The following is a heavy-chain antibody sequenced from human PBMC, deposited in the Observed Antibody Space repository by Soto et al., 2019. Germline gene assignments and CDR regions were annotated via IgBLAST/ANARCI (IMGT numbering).Heavy chain of an antibody. CDR1: GGSISSSSYY. J-gene: IGHJ2*01. CDR3: ARRGTMTTVVRDWYFDL. Sequence: QLQLQESGPGLVKPSETLSLTCTVSGGSISSSSYYWGWIRQPPGKGLEWIGSIYYSGSTYYNPSLKSRVTISVDTSKNQFSLKLSSVTAADTAVYYCARRGTMTTVVRDWYFDLWGRGTLVTVSS. CDR2: IYYSGST. D-gene: IGHD4-17*01. V-gene: IGHV4-39*01.